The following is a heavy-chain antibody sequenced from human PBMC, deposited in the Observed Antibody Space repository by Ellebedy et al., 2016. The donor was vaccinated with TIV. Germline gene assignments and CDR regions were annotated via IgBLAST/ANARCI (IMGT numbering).Heavy chain of an antibody. Sequence: GGSLRLSCAASGFTFNSYWMSWVRQAPGRGLEWVANINQDGSEKYYVDSVWGRFTISRDNAKNSLYLQINSLRAEDTAVYYCATDGSYGDYLSPTHAFVMWGQGTMVTVSS. CDR2: INQDGSEK. D-gene: IGHD4-17*01. CDR3: ATDGSYGDYLSPTHAFVM. J-gene: IGHJ3*02. V-gene: IGHV3-7*01. CDR1: GFTFNSYW.